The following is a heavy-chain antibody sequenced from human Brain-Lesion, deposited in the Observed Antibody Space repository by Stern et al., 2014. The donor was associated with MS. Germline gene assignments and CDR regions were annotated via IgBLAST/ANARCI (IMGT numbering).Heavy chain of an antibody. Sequence: QVQLQESGPGLVKPSETLSLTCSVSGGSISRSTYYWGWIRQPPGKGLEWIGSIYYSGTTYYNPSLKSRVTLDQSTNQFSLGLTSGTAADTAVYYCARHDGWLPHYWSQGTLVTVSS. D-gene: IGHD5-12*01. CDR1: GGSISRSTYY. V-gene: IGHV4-39*01. CDR3: ARHDGWLPHY. CDR2: IYYSGTT. J-gene: IGHJ4*02.